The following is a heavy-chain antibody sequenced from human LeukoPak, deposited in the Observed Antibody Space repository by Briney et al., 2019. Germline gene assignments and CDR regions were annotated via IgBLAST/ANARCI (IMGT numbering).Heavy chain of an antibody. CDR3: ARDKVDTAMGSFDY. CDR1: GFTISSYA. CDR2: ISYDGSNK. D-gene: IGHD5-18*01. V-gene: IGHV3-30*04. Sequence: GGSLRLSCAASGFTISSYAMHWVRQAPGKGLEWVAVISYDGSNKYYADSVKGRFTISRDNSKNTLYLQMNSLRAEDTAVYYCARDKVDTAMGSFDYWGQGTLVTVSS. J-gene: IGHJ4*02.